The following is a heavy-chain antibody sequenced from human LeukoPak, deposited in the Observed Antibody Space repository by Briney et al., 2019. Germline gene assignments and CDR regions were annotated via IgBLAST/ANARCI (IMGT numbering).Heavy chain of an antibody. CDR2: IYYSGST. J-gene: IGHJ6*02. V-gene: IGHV4-59*01. CDR1: GGSISSYY. CDR3: ARGGTFGGVIVYYYYYGMDV. Sequence: SETLSLTCTVSGGSISSYYWGWIRQPPGKGLEWIGYIYYSGSTNYNPSLKSRVTISVDTSKNQFSLKLSSVTAADTAVYYCARGGTFGGVIVYYYYYGMDVWGQGTTVTVSS. D-gene: IGHD3-16*02.